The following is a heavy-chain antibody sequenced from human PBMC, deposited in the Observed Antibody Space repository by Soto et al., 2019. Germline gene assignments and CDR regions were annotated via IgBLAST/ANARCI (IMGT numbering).Heavy chain of an antibody. Sequence: PGGSLRLSCAASGFTFSRYWMHWVLQAPGKGLVWVSRIDSYGSATSQVDSVEGRFTISRDNAKNTLYLQMNSLRAEDTAVYYCARGWVEGLSRQPPTDYWGQGTLVTVSS. CDR3: ARGWVEGLSRQPPTDY. D-gene: IGHD3-3*01. V-gene: IGHV3-74*01. CDR2: IDSYGSAT. J-gene: IGHJ4*02. CDR1: GFTFSRYW.